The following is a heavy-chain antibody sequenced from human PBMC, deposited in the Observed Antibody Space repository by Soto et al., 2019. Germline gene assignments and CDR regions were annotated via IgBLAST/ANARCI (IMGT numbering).Heavy chain of an antibody. CDR1: GGSISSSSYY. CDR3: ASPSGDYPPYYYYYYMDV. J-gene: IGHJ6*03. Sequence: QLQLQESGPGLVKPSETLSVTCTVSGGSISSSSYYWGWIRQPPGKGLEWIGSIYYSGSTYYNPSLKSRVTISVDTSKNQFSLKLSSVTAADTAVYYCASPSGDYPPYYYYYYMDVWGKGTTVTVSS. D-gene: IGHD4-17*01. V-gene: IGHV4-39*01. CDR2: IYYSGST.